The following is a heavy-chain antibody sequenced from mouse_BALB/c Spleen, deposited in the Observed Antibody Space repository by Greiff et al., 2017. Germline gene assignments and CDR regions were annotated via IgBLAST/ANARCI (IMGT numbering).Heavy chain of an antibody. Sequence: VQLVESGPGLVAPSQSLSITCTVSGFSLTGYGVNWVRQPPGKGLEWLGMIWGDGSTDYNSALKSRLSISKDNSKSQVFLKMNSLQTDDTARYYCARARYYGSYWYFDVWGAGTTVTVSS. CDR1: GFSLTGYG. D-gene: IGHD1-1*01. CDR3: ARARYYGSYWYFDV. CDR2: IWGDGST. J-gene: IGHJ1*01. V-gene: IGHV2-6-7*01.